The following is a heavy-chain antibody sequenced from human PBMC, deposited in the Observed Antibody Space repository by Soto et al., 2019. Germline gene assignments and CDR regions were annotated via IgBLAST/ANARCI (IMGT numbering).Heavy chain of an antibody. CDR2: FDPEDGET. V-gene: IGHV1-24*01. J-gene: IGHJ4*02. CDR1: GYTLTDLS. D-gene: IGHD4-17*01. CDR3: AFHTVTTDPRFDY. Sequence: ASVKVSCKVSGYTLTDLSMRWVRQAPGKGLEWMGGFDPEDGETIYAQKFQGRVTMTEDTSTDTAYMELSSLRSEDTAVYYCAFHTVTTDPRFDYWGQGTLVTVSS.